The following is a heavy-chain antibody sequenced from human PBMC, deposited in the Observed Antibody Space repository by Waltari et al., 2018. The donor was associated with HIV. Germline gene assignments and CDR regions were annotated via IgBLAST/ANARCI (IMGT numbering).Heavy chain of an antibody. CDR1: GDRFRNSF. CDR3: ARGEDVSLTHLPPGFRLEF. CDR2: INPDTGDT. J-gene: IGHJ4*02. Sequence: QTLLVQSESEVRAPGASVVLPFNASGDRFRNSFLSLPPPAPGQGLEWMGRINPDTGDTTYSQTFRTRVTMTRDTSSASTYMEMTRLTAADTATYFCARGEDVSLTHLPPGFRLEFWGKGSLVSVSS. V-gene: IGHV1-2*06. D-gene: IGHD3-16*01.